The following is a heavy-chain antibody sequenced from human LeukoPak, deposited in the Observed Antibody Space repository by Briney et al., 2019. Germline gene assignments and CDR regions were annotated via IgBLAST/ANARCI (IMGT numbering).Heavy chain of an antibody. CDR1: GGSFSGYF. CDR3: ASAGRSSSWYTKAYYFDY. V-gene: IGHV4-34*01. D-gene: IGHD6-13*01. Sequence: SETLSLTCAVYGGSFSGYFWTWIRQPPGKGLEWIGSIYYSGSTYYNPSLKSRVTISVDTSKNQFSLKLSSVTAADTAVYYCASAGRSSSWYTKAYYFDYWGQGTLVTVSS. CDR2: IYYSGST. J-gene: IGHJ4*02.